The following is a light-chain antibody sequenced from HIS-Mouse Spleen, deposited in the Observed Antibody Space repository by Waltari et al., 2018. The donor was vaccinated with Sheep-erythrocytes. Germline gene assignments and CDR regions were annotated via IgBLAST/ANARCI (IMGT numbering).Light chain of an antibody. V-gene: IGKV1-39*01. CDR1: QSISSY. CDR3: QQSYSTPQFT. Sequence: IQMTQSTSSLRASVGDRVTITCRASQSISSYLNWYQQKPGEAPKLLIYAASSLQSGVPSRFSGSGSGTDFTLTISSLQPEDFATYYCQQSYSTPQFTFGPGTKVDIK. J-gene: IGKJ3*01. CDR2: AAS.